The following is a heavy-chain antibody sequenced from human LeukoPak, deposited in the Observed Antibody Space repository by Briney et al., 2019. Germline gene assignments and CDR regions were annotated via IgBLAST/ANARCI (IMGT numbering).Heavy chain of an antibody. Sequence: SGGSLRLSCAASGFTFSSYAMHWVRRAPGKGLEWVAVISYDGSNKYYADSVKGRFTISRDNSKNTLYLQMNSLRAGDTAVYYCARAAYSSTWYSRYFDLWGRGTLVTVSS. CDR2: ISYDGSNK. D-gene: IGHD6-13*01. CDR1: GFTFSSYA. CDR3: ARAAYSSTWYSRYFDL. V-gene: IGHV3-30*04. J-gene: IGHJ2*01.